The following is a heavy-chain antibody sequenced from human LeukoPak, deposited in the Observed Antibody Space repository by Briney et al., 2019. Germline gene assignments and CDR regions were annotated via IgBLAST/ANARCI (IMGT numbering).Heavy chain of an antibody. V-gene: IGHV3-7*01. CDR1: GFTFSDYW. J-gene: IGHJ4*02. D-gene: IGHD3-3*01. Sequence: GSLRLSCAAAGFTFSDYWMSWVRQAPGKGLEWVANIKQDGSEKYYVDSVKGRFTISRDNAKNSLYLQMNSLRAEDTAVYYCVSGSLQSGYNFDYWGQGALVTVSS. CDR3: VSGSLQSGYNFDY. CDR2: IKQDGSEK.